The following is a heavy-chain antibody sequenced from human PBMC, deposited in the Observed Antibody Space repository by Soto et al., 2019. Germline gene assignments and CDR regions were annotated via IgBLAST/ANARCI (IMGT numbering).Heavy chain of an antibody. Sequence: PSETLSLTCTVSGGSISSSSYYWGWIRQPPGKGLEWIGSIYYSGSTYYNPSLKSRVTISVDTSKNQFSLKLSSVTAADTAVYYCARQRDGYNYSPRVLDYWGQGTLVTVSS. CDR1: GGSISSSSYY. J-gene: IGHJ4*02. V-gene: IGHV4-39*01. CDR2: IYYSGST. CDR3: ARQRDGYNYSPRVLDY. D-gene: IGHD5-12*01.